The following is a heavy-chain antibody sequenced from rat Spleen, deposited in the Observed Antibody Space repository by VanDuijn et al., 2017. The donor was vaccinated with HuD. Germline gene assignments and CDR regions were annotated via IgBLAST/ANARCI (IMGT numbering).Heavy chain of an antibody. D-gene: IGHD4-2*01. V-gene: IGHV5-7*01. CDR3: ASEGILEGYFDY. CDR2: ISYDGSST. J-gene: IGHJ2*01. Sequence: EVQLVESGGGLVQPGRSLKLSCAASGFTFSDYNMAWVRQAPKKGLEWVATISYDGSSTYYRDSVKGRFTISRDNAKSTLYLQMDSLRSEDTATYYCASEGILEGYFDYWGQGVMVTVSS. CDR1: GFTFSDYN.